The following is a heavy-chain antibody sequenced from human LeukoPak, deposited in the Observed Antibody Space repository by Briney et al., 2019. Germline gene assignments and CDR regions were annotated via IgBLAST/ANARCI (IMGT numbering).Heavy chain of an antibody. V-gene: IGHV3-48*03. Sequence: PGGSLRLSCAASGFTFSTYEMHWVRQAPGKGLEWVSYISSSSNTVYYVDSVKGRFTISRDNAKNSLYLQMNSLRAEDTAVYYCARENGKNPYYYYGMDVWGKGTTVTASS. J-gene: IGHJ6*04. D-gene: IGHD2-8*01. CDR3: ARENGKNPYYYYGMDV. CDR2: ISSSSNTV. CDR1: GFTFSTYE.